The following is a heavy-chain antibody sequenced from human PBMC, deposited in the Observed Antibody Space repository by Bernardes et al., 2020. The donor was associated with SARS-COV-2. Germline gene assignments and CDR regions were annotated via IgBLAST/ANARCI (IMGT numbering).Heavy chain of an antibody. D-gene: IGHD1-20*01. J-gene: IGHJ6*02. CDR1: GFTFSSYT. V-gene: IGHV3-48*01. CDR2: ISSSGGTL. CDR3: ARVPGRYGPHYYGLDV. Sequence: GGSLRLSCSASGFTFSSYTMNWVRQAPGMGLEWISYISSSGGTLYYADSVKGRFTISRDNAKNSLSLQMNSLRAEDTAVYYCARVPGRYGPHYYGLDVWGQGTTVTVSS.